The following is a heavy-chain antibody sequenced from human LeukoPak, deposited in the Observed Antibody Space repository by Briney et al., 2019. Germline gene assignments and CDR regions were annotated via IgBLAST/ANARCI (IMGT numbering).Heavy chain of an antibody. V-gene: IGHV4-61*05. CDR3: ARGEDSYGEHDAEYFHH. J-gene: IGHJ1*01. CDR1: GGSISSSNSY. D-gene: IGHD5-18*01. Sequence: SETLSLTCIVSGGSISSSNSYWDWIRQPPGRGLEWIGYIYYSGSTNYNPSLKSRVTVSVDTSKNQFSLKLSSVTAADTAVYYCARGEDSYGEHDAEYFHHWGQGTLVTVSS. CDR2: IYYSGST.